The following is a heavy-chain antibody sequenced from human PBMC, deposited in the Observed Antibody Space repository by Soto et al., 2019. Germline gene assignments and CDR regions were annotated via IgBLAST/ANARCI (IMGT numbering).Heavy chain of an antibody. CDR2: IYYSGST. CDR1: GGSISSYY. J-gene: IGHJ4*02. CDR3: ARHYDILAGYYLPYCFDY. Sequence: QVQLQESGPGLVKPSETLSLTCTVSGGSISSYYWSWIRQPPGKGLEWIGYIYYSGSTNYNPSLKSRVTISVATSKNQFSLTLRSVTAADAAVYYCARHYDILAGYYLPYCFDYWGQGTLVTVSS. V-gene: IGHV4-59*08. D-gene: IGHD3-9*01.